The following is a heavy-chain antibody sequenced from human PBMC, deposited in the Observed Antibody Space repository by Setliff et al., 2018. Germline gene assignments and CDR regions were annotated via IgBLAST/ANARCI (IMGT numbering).Heavy chain of an antibody. CDR2: IQTSGTT. V-gene: IGHV4-61*09. CDR3: ARDVYLYDSSGYYYEMAQWYFDL. CDR1: GGSISSGNYY. D-gene: IGHD3-22*01. J-gene: IGHJ2*01. Sequence: SETLSLTCTVSGGSISSGNYYWSWIRQPAGKGLEWIGHIQTSGTTNYNPSLKSRVTISVDTSKNQFSLKLSSVTAADTAVYYCARDVYLYDSSGYYYEMAQWYFDLWGRGTLVTVSS.